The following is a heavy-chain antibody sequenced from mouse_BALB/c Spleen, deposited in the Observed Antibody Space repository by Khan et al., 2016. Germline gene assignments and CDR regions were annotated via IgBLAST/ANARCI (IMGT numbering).Heavy chain of an antibody. CDR1: GFTFSSYT. J-gene: IGHJ4*01. Sequence: EVELVESGGGLVKPGGSLKLSCAASGFTFSSYTMSWVRQTPEKRLEWVATISSGGSYIYYPDSVKGRFTISRDNAKNTLYLQMSSLNSEDTAIYYCTRYYRYDETMDYWGQGTSVTVSS. CDR2: ISSGGSYI. V-gene: IGHV5-6-4*01. D-gene: IGHD2-14*01. CDR3: TRYYRYDETMDY.